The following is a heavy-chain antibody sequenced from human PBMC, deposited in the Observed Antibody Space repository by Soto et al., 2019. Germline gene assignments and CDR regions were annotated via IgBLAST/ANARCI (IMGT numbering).Heavy chain of an antibody. D-gene: IGHD3-10*01. CDR3: TTDLDYYGSGASYYYYYGMDV. J-gene: IGHJ6*02. V-gene: IGHV3-15*01. CDR1: GFTFSNAW. CDR2: IKSKSDGGTT. Sequence: LRLSCAASGFTFSNAWMSWVRQAPGKGLEWVGRIKSKSDGGTTDYAVPVKDRFTISRDDSKNTLYLQMNSLKTEDTAVYYCTTDLDYYGSGASYYYYYGMDVWGQGTTVTVSS.